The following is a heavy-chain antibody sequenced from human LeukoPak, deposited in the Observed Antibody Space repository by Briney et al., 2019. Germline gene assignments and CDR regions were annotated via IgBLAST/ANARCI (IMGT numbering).Heavy chain of an antibody. J-gene: IGHJ4*02. CDR3: ARGSLMIGPKIDY. Sequence: ASVKVSCKASGYTFTSYDINWVRQATGQGLEGMGWMNPNSGNTGYAQKFQGRVTMTRNTSISTAYMELSSLRSEDTAVYYCARGSLMIGPKIDYWGQGTLVTVSS. D-gene: IGHD3-22*01. CDR2: MNPNSGNT. V-gene: IGHV1-8*01. CDR1: GYTFTSYD.